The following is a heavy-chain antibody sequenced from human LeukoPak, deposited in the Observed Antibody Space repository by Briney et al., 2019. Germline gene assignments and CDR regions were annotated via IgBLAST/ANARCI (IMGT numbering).Heavy chain of an antibody. CDR2: INHSGST. Sequence: TPSETLSLTCAVYGGSFSGYYWSWLRQPPGKGLEWIGEINHSGSTNYNPSLKSRVTISVDTSKNQFSLKLSSVTAADTAVYYCARALSSGYYSLNYWGQGTLVTVSS. V-gene: IGHV4-34*01. D-gene: IGHD3-22*01. CDR1: GGSFSGYY. CDR3: ARALSSGYYSLNY. J-gene: IGHJ4*02.